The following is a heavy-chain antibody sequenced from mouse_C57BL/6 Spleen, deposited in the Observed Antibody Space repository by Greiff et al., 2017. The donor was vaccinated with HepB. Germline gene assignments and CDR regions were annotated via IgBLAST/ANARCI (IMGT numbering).Heavy chain of an antibody. J-gene: IGHJ1*03. CDR1: GYTFTSYW. D-gene: IGHD1-1*01. CDR3: AEGGATVVAFHWYFDV. Sequence: QVQLQQPGAELVKPGASVKLSCKASGYTFTSYWMHWVKQRPGRGLEWIGRIDPNSGGTKYNEKFKSKATLTVDKPSSTAYMQLSSLTSEDSAVYYCAEGGATVVAFHWYFDVWGTGTTVTVSS. CDR2: IDPNSGGT. V-gene: IGHV1-72*01.